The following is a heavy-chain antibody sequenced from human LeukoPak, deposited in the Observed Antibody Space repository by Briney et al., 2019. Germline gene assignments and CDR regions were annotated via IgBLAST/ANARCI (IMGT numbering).Heavy chain of an antibody. J-gene: IGHJ4*02. CDR2: ISGSGGST. Sequence: GGSLRLSCAASGVTFSSYAMSWVRQAPGKGLEWVSAISGSGGSTYYADSVKGRFTISRDNSKNTLYLQMNSLRAEDTAVYYCAKKSGIAAAGDSDYWGQGTLVTVSS. D-gene: IGHD6-13*01. V-gene: IGHV3-23*01. CDR1: GVTFSSYA. CDR3: AKKSGIAAAGDSDY.